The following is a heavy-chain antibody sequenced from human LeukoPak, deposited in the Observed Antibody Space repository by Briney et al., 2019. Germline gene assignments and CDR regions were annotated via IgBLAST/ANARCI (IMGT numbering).Heavy chain of an antibody. J-gene: IGHJ6*03. Sequence: GGSLRLSCAASGFTFSSYAMSWVRQAPGKGLEWVSAISGSGGSTYYADSVKGRFTISRGNSKNTLYLQMNSLRAEDTAVYYCAKRLYDNYYMDVWGKGTTVTVSS. CDR3: AKRLYDNYYMDV. CDR2: ISGSGGST. V-gene: IGHV3-23*01. CDR1: GFTFSSYA.